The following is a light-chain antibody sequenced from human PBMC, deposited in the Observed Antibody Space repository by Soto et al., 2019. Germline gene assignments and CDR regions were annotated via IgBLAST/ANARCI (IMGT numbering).Light chain of an antibody. CDR1: SSDIGNYNY. CDR3: SSYTNGNTAVV. J-gene: IGLJ2*01. V-gene: IGLV2-14*01. Sequence: QSALTQPASVSGSPGQSITISCTGSSSDIGNYNYVSWYQQHPCKAPKLMLFEVSHRPSGVSNRFSGSKSGNTASLTISGLQAEDEADYYCSSYTNGNTAVVFGGGTKLTVL. CDR2: EVS.